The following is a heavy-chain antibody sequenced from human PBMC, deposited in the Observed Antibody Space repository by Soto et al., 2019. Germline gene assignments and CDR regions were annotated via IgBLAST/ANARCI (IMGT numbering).Heavy chain of an antibody. CDR1: GLPFSSYA. D-gene: IGHD3-10*01. CDR3: AKAYYGSGSYYYYYYYMDV. Sequence: GGALRLSCAASGLPFSSYALSWVRQAPGKGLEWVSAISGSGGSAYYADSAKGRFSISRDNTKNTMYLQMNSLRAEDTAVYYCAKAYYGSGSYYYYYYYMDVWGKGTTVTVSS. CDR2: ISGSGGSA. J-gene: IGHJ6*03. V-gene: IGHV3-23*01.